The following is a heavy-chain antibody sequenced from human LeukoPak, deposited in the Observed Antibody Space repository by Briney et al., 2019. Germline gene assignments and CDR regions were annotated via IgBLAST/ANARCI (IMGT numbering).Heavy chain of an antibody. Sequence: HTGGSLRLSCAASGFTFGSYWMSWVRQAPGMGLEWVANIRQDGSEKYYVDSVKGRFTISRDNAKNSLYLQMNSLKAEDTAVYYCAKEHDYGDYGSFYYCGMDVWGQGTTVTVSS. J-gene: IGHJ6*02. CDR1: GFTFGSYW. D-gene: IGHD4-17*01. CDR2: IRQDGSEK. V-gene: IGHV3-7*01. CDR3: AKEHDYGDYGSFYYCGMDV.